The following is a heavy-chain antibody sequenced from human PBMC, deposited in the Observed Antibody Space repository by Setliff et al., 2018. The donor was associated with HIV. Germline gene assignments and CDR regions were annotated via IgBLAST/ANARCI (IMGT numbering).Heavy chain of an antibody. V-gene: IGHV4-39*01. CDR2: IHFSGST. CDR3: ARHRMTTVTPSWFDP. D-gene: IGHD4-17*01. Sequence: KPSETLSLTCTVSGASVNTNNYYWGWIRRPPGKGLEWIGNIHFSGSTYYSPSLRSRVTIYVGTSKRQFFLSLSSVTAADTAVYYCARHRMTTVTPSWFDPWGQGTLVTVSS. J-gene: IGHJ5*02. CDR1: GASVNTNNYY.